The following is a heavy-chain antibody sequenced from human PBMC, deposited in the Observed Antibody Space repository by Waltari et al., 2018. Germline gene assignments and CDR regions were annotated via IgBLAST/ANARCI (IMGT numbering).Heavy chain of an antibody. D-gene: IGHD3-10*01. J-gene: IGHJ5*02. CDR1: GYTFTSYY. V-gene: IGHV1-46*03. CDR2: INPSGGST. Sequence: QVQLVQSGAEVKKPGASVKVSCKASGYTFTSYYMHWVRQAPGQRLEWMGIINPSGGSTSYAQKFKGRVTMTRCTSTSTVYRELSSLRSEDTAVYYCARAVTMVRGGGWFDPWGQGTLVTVSS. CDR3: ARAVTMVRGGGWFDP.